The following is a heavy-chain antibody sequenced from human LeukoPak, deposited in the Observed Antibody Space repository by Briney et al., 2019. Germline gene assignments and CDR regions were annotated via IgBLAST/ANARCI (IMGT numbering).Heavy chain of an antibody. CDR1: GFTFSSYG. CDR2: ISYDGSNK. J-gene: IGHJ4*02. CDR3: AKDEGSSGCKN. D-gene: IGHD3-22*01. Sequence: GGSLRLSCAASGFTFSSYGMHWVRQAPGKGLEWVAVISYDGSNKYYADSVKGRFTISRDNSKNTLYLQMNSLRAEDTAVYYCAKDEGSSGCKNWGQGTLVTVSS. V-gene: IGHV3-30*18.